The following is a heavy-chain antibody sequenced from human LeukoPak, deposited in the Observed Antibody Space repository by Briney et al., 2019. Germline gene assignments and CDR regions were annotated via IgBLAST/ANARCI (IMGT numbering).Heavy chain of an antibody. Sequence: GGSLRLSCPASGFTFSNYAISWVRQPPGKGLEWVSGITGSGGSTYYADSVKGRFTISRDNSKNTLYVQMNSLRAEDTAIYYCAKGGSSWYYFDYWGQGTLVTVSS. CDR3: AKGGSSWYYFDY. V-gene: IGHV3-23*01. CDR2: ITGSGGST. CDR1: GFTFSNYA. D-gene: IGHD6-13*01. J-gene: IGHJ4*02.